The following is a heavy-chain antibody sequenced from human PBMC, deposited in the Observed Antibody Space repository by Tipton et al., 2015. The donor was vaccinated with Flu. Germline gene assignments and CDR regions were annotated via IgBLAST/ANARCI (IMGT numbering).Heavy chain of an antibody. Sequence: PGLVKPSETLSLTCAVSGYSISSGYYWGWIRQPPGKGLEWIGGIYHSGTTYYNPSLKSRVTISVDTSRNHFSLKLTSVTAADTAVYYCARDRWEYARGFDSWGQGTLVTVSP. J-gene: IGHJ4*02. CDR1: GYSISSGYY. CDR3: ARDRWEYARGFDS. CDR2: IYHSGTT. V-gene: IGHV4-38-2*02. D-gene: IGHD2-2*01.